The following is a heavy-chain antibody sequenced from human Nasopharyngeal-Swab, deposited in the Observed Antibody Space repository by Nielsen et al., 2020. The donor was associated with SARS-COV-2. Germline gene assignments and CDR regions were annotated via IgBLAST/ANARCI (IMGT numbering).Heavy chain of an antibody. CDR2: ISYDGSNK. D-gene: IGHD3-16*01. CDR1: GFTFSSYA. CDR3: ARDIDDYVWGSYFDY. J-gene: IGHJ4*02. V-gene: IGHV3-30-3*01. Sequence: GESLKISCAASGFTFSSYAMHWVRQAPGKGLEWVAVISYDGSNKYYADSVKGRFTISRDNSKNTLYLQMNSLRAEDTAVHYCARDIDDYVWGSYFDYWGQGTLVTVSS.